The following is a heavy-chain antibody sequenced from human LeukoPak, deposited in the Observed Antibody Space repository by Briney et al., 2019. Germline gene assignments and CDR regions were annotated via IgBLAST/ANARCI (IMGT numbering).Heavy chain of an antibody. CDR2: ISGSGSTI. D-gene: IGHD6-19*01. CDR3: ARGGWDDY. V-gene: IGHV3-48*03. Sequence: PGGSLSLPCAASGFTFSSYEMNWVRQAPGKGLEWVSYISGSGSTIYYADSVKGRFTISRDNAKNSLYLQMNSLRAEDTAVYYCARGGWDDYWGQGTLVTVSS. J-gene: IGHJ4*02. CDR1: GFTFSSYE.